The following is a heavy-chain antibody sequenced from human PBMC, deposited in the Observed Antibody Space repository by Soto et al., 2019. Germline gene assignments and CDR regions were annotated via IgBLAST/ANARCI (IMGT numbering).Heavy chain of an antibody. CDR1: GFTFRIYA. V-gene: IGHV3-30-3*01. CDR2: ISYDGNSE. Sequence: PGGSLRLSCAASGFTFRIYAMHWVRQAPGKGLEWIGAISYDGNSEYYAESVEGRFTISRDNSMDTLFLQMNVLSPNDTAVYYCATNAGGPSYYYYYGMDVWGQGTTVT. CDR3: ATNAGGPSYYYYYGMDV. J-gene: IGHJ6*02. D-gene: IGHD3-10*01.